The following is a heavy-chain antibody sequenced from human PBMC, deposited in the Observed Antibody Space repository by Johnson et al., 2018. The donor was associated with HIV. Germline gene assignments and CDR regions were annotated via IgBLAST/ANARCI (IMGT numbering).Heavy chain of an antibody. CDR3: ARGALGDWVDAFDI. V-gene: IGHV3-30-3*01. D-gene: IGHD3-16*01. CDR1: AFTFSSYA. CDR2: ISYDGSNK. Sequence: HVQLVESGGGMVQPGGSLRLSCAASAFTFSSYAMHWVRQAPGKGLEWVALISYDGSNKYYADSVKGRFTISRDNSKNKLYLQMNSRRAEETAVFYCARGALGDWVDAFDIWGQGTMVTVSS. J-gene: IGHJ3*02.